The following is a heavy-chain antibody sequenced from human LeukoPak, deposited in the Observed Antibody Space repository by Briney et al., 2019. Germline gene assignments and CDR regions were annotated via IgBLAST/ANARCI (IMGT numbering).Heavy chain of an antibody. CDR1: GGSISSYY. CDR3: ARDLTLIFGGIGWFDP. D-gene: IGHD3-3*01. CDR2: IYTSGST. V-gene: IGHV4-4*07. Sequence: SETLSLTCTVSGGSISSYYWSWIRQPAGKGPEWIGRIYTSGSTNYNPSLKSLVTMSVDTSKNQFSLKLSSVTAADTAVYYCARDLTLIFGGIGWFDPWGQGTLVTVSS. J-gene: IGHJ5*02.